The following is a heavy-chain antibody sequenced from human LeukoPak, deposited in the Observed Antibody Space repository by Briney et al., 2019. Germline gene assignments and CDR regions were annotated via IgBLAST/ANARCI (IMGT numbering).Heavy chain of an antibody. J-gene: IGHJ3*02. Sequence: GASVKVSCKASGYIFTSYAMNWVRQAPGQGLEWMGGIIPIFGTANYAQKFQGRVTITTDESTSTAYMELSSLRSEDTAVYYCARTSGPDNAFDIWGQGTMVTVSS. D-gene: IGHD3-10*01. CDR2: IIPIFGTA. CDR1: GYIFTSYA. CDR3: ARTSGPDNAFDI. V-gene: IGHV1-69*05.